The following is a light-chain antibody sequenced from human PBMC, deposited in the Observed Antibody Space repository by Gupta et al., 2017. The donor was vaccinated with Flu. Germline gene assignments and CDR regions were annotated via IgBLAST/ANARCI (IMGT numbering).Light chain of an antibody. CDR2: EDN. Sequence: SPELTQKPAVSVALGQTVPITCQGDSPGFKFSAWYQQRPGQAPVVMMYEDNRRPAGIPDRFSGSKSGTTASLTISGAKAEEEADYYCTSPDKTSQHRVFGGGTKLTVL. V-gene: IGLV3-19*01. J-gene: IGLJ2*01. CDR1: SPGFKF. CDR3: TSPDKTSQHRV.